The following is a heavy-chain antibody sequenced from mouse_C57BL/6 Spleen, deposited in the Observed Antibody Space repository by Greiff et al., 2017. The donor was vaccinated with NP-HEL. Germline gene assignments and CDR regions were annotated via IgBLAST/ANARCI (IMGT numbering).Heavy chain of an antibody. CDR3: ARRGVYYGNYVRFAY. D-gene: IGHD2-1*01. J-gene: IGHJ3*01. V-gene: IGHV1-55*01. CDR2: IYPGSGST. CDR1: GYTFTSYW. Sequence: VQLQESGAELVKPGASVKMSCKASGYTFTSYWITWVKQRPGQGLEWIGDIYPGSGSTNYNEKFKSKATLTVDTSSSTAYMQLSSLTSEDSAVYYCARRGVYYGNYVRFAYWGQGTLVTVSA.